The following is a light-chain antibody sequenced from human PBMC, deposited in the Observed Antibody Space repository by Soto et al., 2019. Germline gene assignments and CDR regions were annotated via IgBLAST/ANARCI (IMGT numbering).Light chain of an antibody. J-gene: IGKJ2*01. Sequence: EIVMTQSPATLSVSPGERATLSCRASQSVSSNLAWYQQKPGQAPRLLIYGASTRATGIPARFSGSGSGTEFTLTISSLQSEDFAVYYCQQYNNSPPYTVGQGTKLEIK. CDR3: QQYNNSPPYT. CDR1: QSVSSN. CDR2: GAS. V-gene: IGKV3-15*01.